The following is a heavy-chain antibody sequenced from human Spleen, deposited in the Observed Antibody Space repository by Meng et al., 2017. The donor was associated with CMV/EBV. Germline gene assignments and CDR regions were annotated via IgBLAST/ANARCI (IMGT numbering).Heavy chain of an antibody. CDR2: IIPILGIA. V-gene: IGHV1-69*10. Sequence: SVKVSCTASGGTFSSYAISWVRQAPGQGLEWMGGIIPILGIANYAQKFQGRVTISADKSTSTAYMELSSLRSEDTAVYYCARTFSSSWRVGYGMDVWGQGTTVTVSS. D-gene: IGHD6-13*01. CDR3: ARTFSSSWRVGYGMDV. J-gene: IGHJ6*02. CDR1: GGTFSSYA.